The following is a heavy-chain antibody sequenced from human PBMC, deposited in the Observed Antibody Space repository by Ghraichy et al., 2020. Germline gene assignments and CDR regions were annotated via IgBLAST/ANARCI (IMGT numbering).Heavy chain of an antibody. J-gene: IGHJ4*02. CDR3: ARRIAEFDY. CDR1: GGSISSSNFY. V-gene: IGHV4-39*01. D-gene: IGHD6-13*01. Sequence: SETLSLTCTVSGGSISSSNFYWGWIRQPPGKGLEWIATIYYSGNTYYNPSLKSRVTISVDTSKNQFSLKLTSVTAADTAVYYCARRIAEFDYWGQGTLVTVSS. CDR2: IYYSGNT.